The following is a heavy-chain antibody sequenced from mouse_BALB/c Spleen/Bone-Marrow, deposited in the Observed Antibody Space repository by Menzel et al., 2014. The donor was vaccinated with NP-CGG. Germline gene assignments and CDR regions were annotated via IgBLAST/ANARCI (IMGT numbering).Heavy chain of an antibody. J-gene: IGHJ2*01. V-gene: IGHV1S41*01. CDR1: GYTFTSYW. D-gene: IGHD3-3*01. CDR3: ARGGLHYSDY. CDR2: IAPGSGSS. Sequence: DLVKPGASVKLSCKASGYTFTSYWINWIKQRPGQGLEWIGRIAPGSGSSYYNEMLKGKATLAVDTSSSTAYIQLSSLSSEDSAVYFCARGGLHYSDYWGQGTTLTVSS.